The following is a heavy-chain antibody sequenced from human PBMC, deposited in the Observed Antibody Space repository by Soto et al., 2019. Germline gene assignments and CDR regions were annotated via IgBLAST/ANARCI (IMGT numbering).Heavy chain of an antibody. Sequence: TLSLTCTVSGDSISSAGYYWSWIRQHSGKGLEWIGYIYYSGSTYYNPSLKSRVSISLDSSQNQISLRPTSVTAADTAVYFCARVPYGHYDYWGPGALVTVSS. CDR1: GDSISSAGYY. CDR2: IYYSGST. D-gene: IGHD3-10*01. V-gene: IGHV4-31*03. J-gene: IGHJ4*02. CDR3: ARVPYGHYDY.